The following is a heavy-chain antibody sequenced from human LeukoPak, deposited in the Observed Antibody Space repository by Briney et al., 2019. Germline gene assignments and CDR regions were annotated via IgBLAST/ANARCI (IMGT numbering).Heavy chain of an antibody. CDR1: GFTFSKNA. J-gene: IGHJ3*01. CDR2: ISDDGNNK. Sequence: AGRSLRLSCAASGFTFSKNAVHWVRQAPGKGLEWVALISDDGNNKYYTNSVKGRFTISRDNSKNTLYLQMNSLRAEDTAVYYCATRTSGAFDFWGQGTMVIVS. CDR3: ATRTSGAFDF. V-gene: IGHV3-30-3*01.